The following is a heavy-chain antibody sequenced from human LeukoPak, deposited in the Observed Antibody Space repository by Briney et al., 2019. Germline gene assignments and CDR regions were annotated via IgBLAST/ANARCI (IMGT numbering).Heavy chain of an antibody. J-gene: IGHJ6*02. V-gene: IGHV1-2*02. CDR1: GYTFTGYY. CDR2: TNLNSGGT. Sequence: ASVKVSCKASGYTFTGYYLHWVRQAPGQGLEWMGWTNLNSGGTNYEQQFQGRGTMIRDNSISTGYLELSRLGSDAAAGYYCARGGITMVREVSFYGMDVWGQGTTVTVSS. CDR3: ARGGITMVREVSFYGMDV. D-gene: IGHD3-10*01.